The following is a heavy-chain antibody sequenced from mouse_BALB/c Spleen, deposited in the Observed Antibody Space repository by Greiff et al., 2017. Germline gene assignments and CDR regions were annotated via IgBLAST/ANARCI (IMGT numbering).Heavy chain of an antibody. CDR1: GFAFSSYD. CDR2: ISSGGGST. V-gene: IGHV5-12-1*01. J-gene: IGHJ3*01. Sequence: EVQRVESGGGLVKPGGSLKLSCAASGFAFSSYDMSWVRQTPEKRLEWVAYISSGGGSTYYPDTVKGRFTISRDNAKNTLYLQMSSLKSEDTAMYYCARQYGNWFAYWGQGTLVTVSA. D-gene: IGHD2-10*02. CDR3: ARQYGNWFAY.